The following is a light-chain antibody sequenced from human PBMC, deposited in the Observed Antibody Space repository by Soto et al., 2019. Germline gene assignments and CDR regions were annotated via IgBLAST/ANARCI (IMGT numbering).Light chain of an antibody. Sequence: EIVLTQSPGTLSLSPGERATLSCRASQSVSSSYLAWYQQKPGQAPRLLIYGASSRATGIPDRFSGSGSGTDFTLTISILEPEDFAVYYCQQYGSSFGQGTKVDIK. V-gene: IGKV3-20*01. J-gene: IGKJ1*01. CDR1: QSVSSSY. CDR2: GAS. CDR3: QQYGSS.